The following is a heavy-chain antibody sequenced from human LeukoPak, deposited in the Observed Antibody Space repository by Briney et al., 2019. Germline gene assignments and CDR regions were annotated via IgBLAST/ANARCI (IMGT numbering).Heavy chain of an antibody. CDR2: IYYSGST. CDR1: GGSISSYY. Sequence: SETLSLTCTVSGGSISSYYWSWIRQPPGKGLEWIGYIYYSGSTNYNPSLKSRVTISIDTSKNQFSLKLSSVTAADTAVYYCARGSRAYYYYDMDVWGQGTTVTVSS. CDR3: ARGSRAYYYYDMDV. V-gene: IGHV4-59*08. J-gene: IGHJ6*02.